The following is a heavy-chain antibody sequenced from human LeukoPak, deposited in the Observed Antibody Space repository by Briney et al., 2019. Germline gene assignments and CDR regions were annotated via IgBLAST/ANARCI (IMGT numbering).Heavy chain of an antibody. Sequence: GASVKVSCKASGYTFTSYAMHWVRQAPGQRLEWMGWINAGNGNTKYSQKFQGRVTITRDTSASTAYMELSSLRSEDTAVYYCARDPAPHLTIFGVVNHPYYGMDVWGQGTTVTVSS. CDR2: INAGNGNT. V-gene: IGHV1-3*01. D-gene: IGHD3-3*01. J-gene: IGHJ6*02. CDR1: GYTFTSYA. CDR3: ARDPAPHLTIFGVVNHPYYGMDV.